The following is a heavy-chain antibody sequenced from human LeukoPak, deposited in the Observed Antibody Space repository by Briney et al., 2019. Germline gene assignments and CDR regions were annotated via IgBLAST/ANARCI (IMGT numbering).Heavy chain of an antibody. J-gene: IGHJ3*02. Sequence: PGGPLRLSCAASGFTFSSYAMSWVRQAPGKGLEWVSAISGSGGSTYYADSVKGRFTISRDNSKNTLYLQMNSLRAEDTAVYYCAKDRAIYYGSGSSAFDIWGQGTMVTVSS. CDR1: GFTFSSYA. D-gene: IGHD3-10*01. CDR3: AKDRAIYYGSGSSAFDI. CDR2: ISGSGGST. V-gene: IGHV3-23*01.